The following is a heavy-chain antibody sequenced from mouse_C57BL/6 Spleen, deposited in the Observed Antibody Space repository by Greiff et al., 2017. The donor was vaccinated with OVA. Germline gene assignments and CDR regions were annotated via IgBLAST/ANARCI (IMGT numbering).Heavy chain of an antibody. CDR1: GYTFTDYE. D-gene: IGHD3-3*01. CDR3: TRGCDY. CDR2: IDPETGGT. Sequence: VQLQESGAELVRPGASVTLSCKASGYTFTDYEMHWVKQTPVHGLEWIGAIDPETGGTAYNQKFKGKAILTADKSSSTAYMELRSLTSEDSAVYYCTRGCDYWGQGTTLTVSS. V-gene: IGHV1-15*01. J-gene: IGHJ2*01.